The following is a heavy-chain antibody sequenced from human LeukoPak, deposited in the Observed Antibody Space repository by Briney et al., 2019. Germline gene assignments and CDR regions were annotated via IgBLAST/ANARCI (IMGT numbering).Heavy chain of an antibody. D-gene: IGHD3/OR15-3a*01. CDR3: ARGTGLNDY. V-gene: IGHV3-33*01. CDR1: GFIFSTYG. J-gene: IGHJ4*02. CDR2: IWYDGSNK. Sequence: PGGSLRLSCAASGFIFSTYGMHWVRQAPGKGLEWVAIIWYDGSNKYYADSVKGRFTISRDNSKNTPYLQMNSLRAEDTAVYYCARGTGLNDYWGQGTLVTVSS.